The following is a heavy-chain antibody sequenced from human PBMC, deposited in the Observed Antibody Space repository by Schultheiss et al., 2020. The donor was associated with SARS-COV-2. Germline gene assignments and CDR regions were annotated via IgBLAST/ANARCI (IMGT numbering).Heavy chain of an antibody. J-gene: IGHJ4*02. CDR1: GFSFNDYP. CDR3: ARDGWTEGPFDY. CDR2: ISYDGSNK. Sequence: GGSLRLSCAASGFSFNDYPMHWVRQAPGKGLEWVAVISYDGSNKYYADSVKGRFTISRDSSKNTVYLQMNSLRGEDTAVYYCARDGWTEGPFDYWGQGTLVTVSS. V-gene: IGHV3-30*01. D-gene: IGHD6-19*01.